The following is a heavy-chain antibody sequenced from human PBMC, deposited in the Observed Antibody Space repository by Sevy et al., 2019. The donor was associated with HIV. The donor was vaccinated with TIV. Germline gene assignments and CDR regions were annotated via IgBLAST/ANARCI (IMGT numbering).Heavy chain of an antibody. CDR1: AFNFSKVW. J-gene: IGHJ1*01. CDR2: IKNKVDGGTT. V-gene: IGHV3-15*01. Sequence: GGSLRLSCEASAFNFSKVWMSWVRQAPGKGLEWVAHIKNKVDGGTTDYAAPVRGRFTISREDSKNSLFLQMNSLKIEDTAVYYCTTGGSLFQHWGQGTLVTVSS. CDR3: TTGGSLFQH. D-gene: IGHD3-10*01.